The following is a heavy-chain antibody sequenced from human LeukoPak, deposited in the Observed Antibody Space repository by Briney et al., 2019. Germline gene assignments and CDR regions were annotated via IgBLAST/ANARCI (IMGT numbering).Heavy chain of an antibody. V-gene: IGHV1-2*02. D-gene: IGHD2-8*01. CDR3: AREGVYGFDL. Sequence: ASVKVSCKASGGTFSSYAISWVRQAPGQGLEWMGWINPNSGGTNYAQKFQGRVTMTRDTSISTAYMELSRLRSDDTAVYYCAREGVYGFDLWGRGTLVTVSS. CDR2: INPNSGGT. CDR1: GGTFSSYA. J-gene: IGHJ2*01.